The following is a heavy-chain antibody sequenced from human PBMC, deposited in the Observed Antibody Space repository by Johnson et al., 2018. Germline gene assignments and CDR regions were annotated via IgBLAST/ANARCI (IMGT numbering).Heavy chain of an antibody. CDR3: AKELEVRSGSALNI. D-gene: IGHD1-7*01. Sequence: QVQLVQSGGGVVQPGRSLRLSCAASGFTFSSYGMHWVRQAPGTGLEWVAIISYDGSNEYYTDSVKGRFTISRDNSKNTVYLQMISLRAEDTAVYYCAKELEVRSGSALNIWGQGTMVTVSS. V-gene: IGHV3-30*18. CDR2: ISYDGSNE. J-gene: IGHJ3*02. CDR1: GFTFSSYG.